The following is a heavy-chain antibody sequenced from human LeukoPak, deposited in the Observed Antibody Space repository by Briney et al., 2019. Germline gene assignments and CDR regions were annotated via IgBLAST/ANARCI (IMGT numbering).Heavy chain of an antibody. V-gene: IGHV3-23*01. CDR1: GFTFSSYA. J-gene: IGHJ6*03. CDR3: ARELGGYGSGSYAHYYYMDV. CDR2: ISGSGDSGSGDTT. Sequence: GGSLRLSCAASGFTFSSYAMSWVRQAPGKGLEWVSGISGSGDSGSGDTTYYADSVKGRFTISRDNAKNSLYLQMNSLRAEDTAVYYCARELGGYGSGSYAHYYYMDVWGKGTTVTISS. D-gene: IGHD3-10*01.